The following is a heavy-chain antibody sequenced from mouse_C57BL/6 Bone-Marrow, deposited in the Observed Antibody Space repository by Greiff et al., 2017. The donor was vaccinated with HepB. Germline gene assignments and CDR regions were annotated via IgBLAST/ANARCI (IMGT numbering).Heavy chain of an antibody. CDR1: GFTFSSYA. CDR3: ARVSYDCGGFAY. Sequence: EVKLVDSGGGLVKPGGSLKLSCAASGFTFSSYAMSWVRQTPEKRLEWVATISDGGSYTYYPDNVKGRFTISRDNAKNNPYLQMSHLKSEDTAMYYCARVSYDCGGFAYWGQGTLVTVSA. CDR2: ISDGGSYT. V-gene: IGHV5-4*03. D-gene: IGHD2-4*01. J-gene: IGHJ3*01.